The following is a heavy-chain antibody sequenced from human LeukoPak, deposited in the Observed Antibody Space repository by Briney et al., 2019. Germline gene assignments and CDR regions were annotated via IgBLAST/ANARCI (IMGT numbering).Heavy chain of an antibody. CDR2: ISSSSSFI. V-gene: IGHV3-21*01. D-gene: IGHD4-17*01. J-gene: IGHJ6*02. CDR3: ARGNYGDYIFKQDYGMDV. Sequence: NAGTSLRLSCAASGFTFSTYSMNWVRQAPGKGLEWVSSISSSSSFIYYADSVKGRFTISRDNAKNSLYLQMNSLRAEDTAVYYCARGNYGDYIFKQDYGMDVWGQGTTVTVSS. CDR1: GFTFSTYS.